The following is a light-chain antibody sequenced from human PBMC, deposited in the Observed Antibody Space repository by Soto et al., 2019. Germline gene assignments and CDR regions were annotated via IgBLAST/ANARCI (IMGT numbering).Light chain of an antibody. Sequence: QSVLTQPRSVSGSPGQSVAISCTGTSSDVGGYNYVSWYQRHPGKAPKLMIYDVTKRPSGVPDRFSASKSGNTASLTISGLQADDEADYYCCSYAGSYSYVFGTGTKVTVL. V-gene: IGLV2-11*01. CDR1: SSDVGGYNY. J-gene: IGLJ1*01. CDR2: DVT. CDR3: CSYAGSYSYV.